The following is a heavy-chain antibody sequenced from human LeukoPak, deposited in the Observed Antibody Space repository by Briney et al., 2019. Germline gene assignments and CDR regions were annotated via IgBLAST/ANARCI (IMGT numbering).Heavy chain of an antibody. CDR3: AIDSATVIVVIWED. J-gene: IGHJ4*02. CDR2: ISGSGATT. CDR1: GFTFKNSA. V-gene: IGHV3-23*01. D-gene: IGHD3-22*01. Sequence: GGSLRLSCAASGFTFKNSAMSWVRQAPGKGLEWVSAISGSGATTSYADSVQGRFTISRDNSKSALYLQMDSLRPEDTARSYCAIDSATVIVVIWEDWGQGTLVAVSS.